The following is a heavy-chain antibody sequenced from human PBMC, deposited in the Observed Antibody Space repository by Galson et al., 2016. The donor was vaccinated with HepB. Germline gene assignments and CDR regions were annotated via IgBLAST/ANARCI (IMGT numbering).Heavy chain of an antibody. J-gene: IGHJ5*02. V-gene: IGHV4-31*03. CDR3: ARRVSGYFNS. D-gene: IGHD3-22*01. CDR1: SGSISPGGYY. Sequence: TLSLTCSVSSGSISPGGYYWSWLRQHPGKGLEWIGHIYYSGTTSYNPSLKSRLSISIDTSKNQFSMNLTSVTVADTAVYYCARRVSGYFNSWGQGTLVTVSS. CDR2: IYYSGTT.